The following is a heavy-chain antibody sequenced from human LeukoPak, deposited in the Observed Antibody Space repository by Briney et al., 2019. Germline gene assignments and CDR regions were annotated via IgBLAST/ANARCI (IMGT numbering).Heavy chain of an antibody. V-gene: IGHV3-30*19. CDR1: GFTFSSYS. Sequence: GGSLRLSSAASGFTFSSYSMHWVRQAPGKGLGWVAVISYDGSNKYYADSVKGRFTISRDNSKNTLYLQMNSLRAEDTAVDYCARITMVRGVMKLPTDAFDIWAQGTMVTVSS. D-gene: IGHD3-10*01. J-gene: IGHJ3*02. CDR2: ISYDGSNK. CDR3: ARITMVRGVMKLPTDAFDI.